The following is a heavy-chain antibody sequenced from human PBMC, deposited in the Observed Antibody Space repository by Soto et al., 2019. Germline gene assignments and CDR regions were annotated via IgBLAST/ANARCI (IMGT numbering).Heavy chain of an antibody. D-gene: IGHD3-22*01. V-gene: IGHV1-69*13. CDR1: GGTFSSYA. J-gene: IGHJ4*02. CDR2: IIPIFGTA. Sequence: SVKVSCKASGGTFSSYAISWVRQAPGQGLEWMGGIIPIFGTANYAQKFQGRVTITADESTSTAYMELSSLRSEDTAVYYCASPNYYDSSGSQDFDYWGQGTLVTVSS. CDR3: ASPNYYDSSGSQDFDY.